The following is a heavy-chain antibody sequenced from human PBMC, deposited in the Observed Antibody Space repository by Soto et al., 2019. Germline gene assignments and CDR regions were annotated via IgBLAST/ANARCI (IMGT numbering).Heavy chain of an antibody. J-gene: IGHJ4*02. D-gene: IGHD4-17*01. CDR3: AREYFDGEDY. V-gene: IGHV3-30-3*01. Sequence: QPGGSLGLSCSASGFTFSSYAMHWVRQAPGKGLEWVAVISYDGSNKYSADSVKGRFTISRDNSKNTLYLQMNSLRAEDTAVYYCAREYFDGEDYWGQGALVTVSS. CDR1: GFTFSSYA. CDR2: ISYDGSNK.